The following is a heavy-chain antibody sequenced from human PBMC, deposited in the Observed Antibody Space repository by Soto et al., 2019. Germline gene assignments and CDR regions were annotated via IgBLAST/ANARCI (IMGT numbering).Heavy chain of an antibody. CDR1: GFTFSSFG. J-gene: IGHJ4*02. CDR2: VRSDGDTT. V-gene: IGHV3-23*01. D-gene: IGHD1-26*01. Sequence: EVQVLESGGGLVQPGGSLRLSCAASGFTFSSFGMNWVRQAPGKGLEWVSGVRSDGDTTYNAESVKGRFTVSRDTSKNTVYLQMNSLRVEDTAVYYCAKGKGVGATPDGANCWGQGTPGTVSS. CDR3: AKGKGVGATPDGANC.